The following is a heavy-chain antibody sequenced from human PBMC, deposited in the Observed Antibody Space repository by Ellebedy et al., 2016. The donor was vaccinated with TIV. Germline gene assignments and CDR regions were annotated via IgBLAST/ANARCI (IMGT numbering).Heavy chain of an antibody. Sequence: AASVKDSCKASGYTFPHYLMHWVRQAPGQGLEWMGVINPSGGNTAYAQKFQDRVNMTTDTSMSTVYMDLSSLRSEDTAVYYCAREGGATVVTSFDYWGQGTLVTGSS. CDR2: INPSGGNT. D-gene: IGHD4-23*01. CDR3: AREGGATVVTSFDY. J-gene: IGHJ4*02. V-gene: IGHV1-46*01. CDR1: GYTFPHYL.